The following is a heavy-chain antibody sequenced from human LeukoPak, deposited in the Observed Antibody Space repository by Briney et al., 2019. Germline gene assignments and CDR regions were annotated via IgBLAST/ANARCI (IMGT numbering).Heavy chain of an antibody. V-gene: IGHV3-13*01. J-gene: IGHJ6*02. CDR3: ATGMYGDRFNYGMDV. D-gene: IGHD4-17*01. CDR1: GFTFSSND. Sequence: GGSLRLSCAASGFTFSSNDMHWVRQATGKGLEWVSAIGTAGDTYYPGSVKGRFTISRENAKNSLYLQMNSLRAGDTAVYYCATGMYGDRFNYGMDVWGQGTTVTVSS. CDR2: IGTAGDT.